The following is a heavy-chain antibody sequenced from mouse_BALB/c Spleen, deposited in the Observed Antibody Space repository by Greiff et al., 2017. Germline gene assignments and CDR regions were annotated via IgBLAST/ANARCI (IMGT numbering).Heavy chain of an antibody. CDR3: ARGLERGYFDV. D-gene: IGHD3-3*01. J-gene: IGHJ1*01. Sequence: VQLQQSGAELVKPGASVKLSCKASGYTFTSYWMHWVKQRPGQGLEWIGGIDPSDSYTNYNQKFKGKATMTVDKSSSTAYMQLSSLTSEDSAVYYCARGLERGYFDVWGAGTTVTVSS. CDR1: GYTFTSYW. V-gene: IGHV1-69*02. CDR2: IDPSDSYT.